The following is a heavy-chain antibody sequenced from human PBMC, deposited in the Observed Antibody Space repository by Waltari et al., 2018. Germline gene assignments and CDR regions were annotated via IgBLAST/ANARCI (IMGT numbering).Heavy chain of an antibody. J-gene: IGHJ4*02. Sequence: EVQLVQSGAEVKKPGATVKISCKASGYTFTDYYMHWVQQAPGKGLEWMGRVDPEDGETIYAQKFQGRVTITADESTSTAYMELSSLRSEDTAVYYCASSMVQGVIRPDYWGQGTLVTVSS. CDR1: GYTFTDYY. D-gene: IGHD3-10*01. V-gene: IGHV1-69-2*01. CDR2: VDPEDGET. CDR3: ASSMVQGVIRPDY.